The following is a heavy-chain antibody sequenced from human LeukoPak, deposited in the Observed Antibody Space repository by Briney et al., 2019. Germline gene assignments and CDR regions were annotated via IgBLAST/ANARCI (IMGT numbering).Heavy chain of an antibody. V-gene: IGHV3-20*04. J-gene: IGHJ4*02. CDR3: ARGSRYYDSSGYYFDY. Sequence: GGSLRLSCAASGFTFDDYGMSWVRQAPGKGLEWVSGINWNGGSTGYADSVKGRFTISRDNAKNSLYLQMNRLRAEDTALYYCARGSRYYDSSGYYFDYWGQGTLVTVSS. CDR1: GFTFDDYG. CDR2: INWNGGST. D-gene: IGHD3-22*01.